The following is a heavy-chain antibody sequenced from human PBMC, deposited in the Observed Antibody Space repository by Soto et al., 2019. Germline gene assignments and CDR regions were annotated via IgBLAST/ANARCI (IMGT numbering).Heavy chain of an antibody. J-gene: IGHJ4*02. CDR3: AKDIGPVGVGPLEHYFDS. V-gene: IGHV3-23*01. CDR1: GFTFSSYA. Sequence: GGSLRLSCAASGFTFSSYAMSWVRQAPGKGLEWVSAISGSGGSTYYADSVKGRFTISRDNSKNTLYLQMNSLRAEDTAVYYCAKDIGPVGVGPLEHYFDSWGQGTLVTVSS. D-gene: IGHD1-26*01. CDR2: ISGSGGST.